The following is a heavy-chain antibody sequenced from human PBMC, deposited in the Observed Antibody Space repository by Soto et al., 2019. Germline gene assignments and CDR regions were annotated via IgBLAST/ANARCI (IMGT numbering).Heavy chain of an antibody. CDR3: ARGSYGLDF. D-gene: IGHD3-10*01. CDR1: GITFPNYD. J-gene: IGHJ6*02. CDR2: IWYDGSNK. Sequence: QVQLVESGGGVVQPERSLRLSCAASGITFPNYDMKWVRQAPGKGLEWVAIIWYDGSNKYYADSVKGRFTSSRDNSKNTLYLQMNSLRVEDTAVYYCARGSYGLDFWGQGTTVTVSS. V-gene: IGHV3-33*01.